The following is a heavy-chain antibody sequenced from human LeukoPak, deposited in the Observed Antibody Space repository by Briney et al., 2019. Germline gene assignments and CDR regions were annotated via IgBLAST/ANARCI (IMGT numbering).Heavy chain of an antibody. CDR1: GFPFHEYS. CDR3: AKGSWGRPFDI. Sequence: GGSLRLSCAASGFPFHEYSMHWVRQVPEKGLEWVSGITVNSESTDYADSVKGRFTIFRDNAKNSLYLQMNSLSSEDTALYHCAKGSWGRPFDIWGQGTMVTVSS. D-gene: IGHD3-10*01. CDR2: ITVNSEST. J-gene: IGHJ3*02. V-gene: IGHV3-9*01.